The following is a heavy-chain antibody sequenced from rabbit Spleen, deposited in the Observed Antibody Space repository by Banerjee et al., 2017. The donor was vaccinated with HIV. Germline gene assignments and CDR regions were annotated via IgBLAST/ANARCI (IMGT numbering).Heavy chain of an antibody. Sequence: QEQLVESGGGLVQPEGSLTLTCKASGFDFSSNAMCWVRQAPGKGLEWIACINTGSSGSTWYASWAKGRFTISKTSSTTVTLQVTSLTAADTATYFCARDLTGVIGWNFGWWGQGTLVTVS. CDR3: ARDLTGVIGWNFGW. D-gene: IGHD4-1*01. CDR2: INTGSSGST. V-gene: IGHV1S45*01. J-gene: IGHJ3*01. CDR1: GFDFSSNA.